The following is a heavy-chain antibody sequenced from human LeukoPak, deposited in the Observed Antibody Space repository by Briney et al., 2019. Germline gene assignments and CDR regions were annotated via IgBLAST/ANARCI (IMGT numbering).Heavy chain of an antibody. CDR2: IYYSGST. V-gene: IGHV4-39*01. D-gene: IGHD2-15*01. J-gene: IGHJ4*02. CDR1: GGXISSSSYY. Sequence: SEILSPTCTVSGGXISSSSYYWGWIRQPPGKGLEWIGSIYYSGSTYYNPSLKSRVTISVDTSKNQFSLKLRSVTAADTAVYYCARLGGYCSGGSCRDYWGQGTLVTVSS. CDR3: ARLGGYCSGGSCRDY.